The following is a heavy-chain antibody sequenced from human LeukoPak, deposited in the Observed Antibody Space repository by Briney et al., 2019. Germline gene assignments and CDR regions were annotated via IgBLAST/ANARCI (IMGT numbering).Heavy chain of an antibody. V-gene: IGHV3-30*03. CDR2: ISYDGSNK. Sequence: GGSLRLSCAASGFTFSSYGMHWVRQAPGKGLEWVAVISYDGSNKYYADSVKGRFTISRDNTKNTLYLQMNSLRAEDTAVYYCAGPTNELEDDAFDIWGQGTMVTVSS. D-gene: IGHD1-7*01. CDR3: AGPTNELEDDAFDI. J-gene: IGHJ3*02. CDR1: GFTFSSYG.